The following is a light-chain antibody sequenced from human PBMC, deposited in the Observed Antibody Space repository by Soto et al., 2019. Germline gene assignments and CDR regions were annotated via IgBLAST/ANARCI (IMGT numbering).Light chain of an antibody. CDR2: AAS. Sequence: DIQMTQSPSSLSASVGDRVTITCRASQSISSYLNWYQQKPGKAPKLLIYAASSLQSGVPSRFSGSGSGTDFTLTISSLKNEDFATYYCQQSYSTPPTFGQGTKVDIK. CDR3: QQSYSTPPT. CDR1: QSISSY. J-gene: IGKJ1*01. V-gene: IGKV1-39*01.